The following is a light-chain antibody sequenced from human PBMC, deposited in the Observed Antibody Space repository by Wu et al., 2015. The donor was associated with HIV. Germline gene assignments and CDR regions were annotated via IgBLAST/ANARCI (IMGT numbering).Light chain of an antibody. Sequence: AIQLTQSPSSLSASVGDRVTITCRASQGISSALAWYQQKPGKAPKFLIYDASSLESGVPSRFSGSGSGTDFTLTISSLQPDDFATYYCQQYNSYPITFGQGTRLEIK. CDR2: DAS. V-gene: IGKV1-13*02. CDR3: QQYNSYPIT. CDR1: QGISSA. J-gene: IGKJ5*01.